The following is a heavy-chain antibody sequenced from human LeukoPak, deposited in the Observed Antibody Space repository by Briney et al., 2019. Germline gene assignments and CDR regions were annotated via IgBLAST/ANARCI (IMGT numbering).Heavy chain of an antibody. J-gene: IGHJ4*02. Sequence: SETLSLTCTVSGGSISSYYWSWFRQPPGKGLESIGHIYSSGTTNYNPSLQSRVTMLVDTSRNQFSLRLSSVTAADTAVYYCARHETGGTYPLKYWGQGTLVTVSS. D-gene: IGHD1-26*01. V-gene: IGHV4-59*08. CDR1: GGSISSYY. CDR2: IYSSGTT. CDR3: ARHETGGTYPLKY.